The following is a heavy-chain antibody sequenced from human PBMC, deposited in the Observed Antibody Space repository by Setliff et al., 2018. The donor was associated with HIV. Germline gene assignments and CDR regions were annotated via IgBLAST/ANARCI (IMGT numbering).Heavy chain of an antibody. Sequence: SVKVSCKASGGTFRTFGISWVRQAPGQGLEWMGGSIPIFGTAKYAQKFHGRVTITADESTSTAYMELSSLRSEDTAVYYCATNPEMATINYYYYYMGVWGKGTTVTVSS. J-gene: IGHJ6*03. V-gene: IGHV1-69*13. CDR3: ATNPEMATINYYYYYMGV. CDR1: GGTFRTFG. CDR2: SIPIFGTA. D-gene: IGHD5-12*01.